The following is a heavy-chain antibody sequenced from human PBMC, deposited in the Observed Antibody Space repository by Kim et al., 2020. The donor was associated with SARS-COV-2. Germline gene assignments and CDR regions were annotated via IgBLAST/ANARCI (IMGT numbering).Heavy chain of an antibody. CDR3: ARDSYYDSSGYYGDAFDI. D-gene: IGHD3-22*01. V-gene: IGHV3-11*01. J-gene: IGHJ3*02. Sequence: KGRFTISRDNAKNSLYLQMNSLRAEDTAVYYCARDSYYDSSGYYGDAFDIWGQGTMVTVSS.